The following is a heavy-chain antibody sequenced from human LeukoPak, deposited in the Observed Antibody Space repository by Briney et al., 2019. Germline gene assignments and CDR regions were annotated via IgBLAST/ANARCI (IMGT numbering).Heavy chain of an antibody. V-gene: IGHV4-31*03. CDR2: IYYSGST. CDR3: AREIKDYYGSGSYYTSRSFDY. Sequence: SSETLSLTCTVSGGSISSGGYYWSWIRQHPGKGLEWNGYIYYSGSTYYNPSLKSRVTISVDTSKNQFSLKLSSVTAADTAVYYCAREIKDYYGSGSYYTSRSFDYWGQGTLVTVSS. J-gene: IGHJ4*02. D-gene: IGHD3-10*01. CDR1: GGSISSGGYY.